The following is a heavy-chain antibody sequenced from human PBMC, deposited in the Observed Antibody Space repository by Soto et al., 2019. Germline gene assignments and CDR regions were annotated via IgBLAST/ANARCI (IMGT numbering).Heavy chain of an antibody. V-gene: IGHV1-3*01. D-gene: IGHD5-12*01. CDR1: GYTFTSYA. CDR3: ARENVNIVATTNGDTQN. CDR2: INAGNGNT. Sequence: ASVKVSCKASGYTFTSYAMHWVRQAPGQRLEWMGWINAGNGNTKYSQKFQGRVTITRDTSASTAYMELSSLRSEDTAVYYCARENVNIVATTNGDTQNWGQGTLVTVSS. J-gene: IGHJ4*02.